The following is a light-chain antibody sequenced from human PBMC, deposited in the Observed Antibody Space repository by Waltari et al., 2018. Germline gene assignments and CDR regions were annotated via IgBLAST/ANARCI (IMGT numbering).Light chain of an antibody. Sequence: DIVLTQSPDSLAVFLGERATINCQSSQSVLYSSNNRNYLVWYQQKPGQPPKLLINWASTRESGVPDRFSGSGSGTDFTLTISSLQAEDVALYYCQQYYSAPLTFGGGTKVEIK. CDR2: WAS. J-gene: IGKJ4*01. CDR1: QSVLYSSNNRNY. V-gene: IGKV4-1*01. CDR3: QQYYSAPLT.